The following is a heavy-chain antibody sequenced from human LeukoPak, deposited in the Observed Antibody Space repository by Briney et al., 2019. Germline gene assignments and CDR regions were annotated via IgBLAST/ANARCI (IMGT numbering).Heavy chain of an antibody. D-gene: IGHD3-10*01. V-gene: IGHV4-59*01. Sequence: SETLSLTCTVSGGSISNYYWSWIRQPPGKGLEWIGYVYYTGTTNYIPSLRSRVTMSVDTSKNQVSLKVSSVTAADTAVYYCARGENLWFGDYWGQGTLVTVSS. J-gene: IGHJ4*02. CDR2: VYYTGTT. CDR1: GGSISNYY. CDR3: ARGENLWFGDY.